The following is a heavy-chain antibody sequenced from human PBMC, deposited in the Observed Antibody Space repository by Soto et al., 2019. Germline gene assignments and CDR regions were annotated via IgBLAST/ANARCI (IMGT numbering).Heavy chain of an antibody. CDR2: ISSNGGST. D-gene: IGHD1-1*01. CDR3: AGGEGTGTTSIILVY. V-gene: IGHV3-64*01. Sequence: EVQLVESGGGLVQPGGSLRLSCAASGFTFSSYAMHWDRQAPGKGLEYVSAISSNGGSTYYANSVKGRFTISRDNSKNTLYLQMGSLRAEDMALYYCAGGEGTGTTSIILVYWGQGTLVTVSS. J-gene: IGHJ4*02. CDR1: GFTFSSYA.